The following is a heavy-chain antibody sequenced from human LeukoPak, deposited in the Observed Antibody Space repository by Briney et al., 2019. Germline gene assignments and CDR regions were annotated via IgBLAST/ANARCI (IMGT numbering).Heavy chain of an antibody. D-gene: IGHD5-12*01. CDR1: GFTFGSYS. J-gene: IGHJ3*02. V-gene: IGHV3-48*04. CDR2: IGHTGEIT. Sequence: PGGSLRLSWAASGFTFGSYSINWVRQAAGKGLDWVSYIGHTGEITYYADSVQGRFTISRDNAKNSLYLQMNSLRGEDTAVYSCTSDSGYNAFDIWGQGTLVTVSS. CDR3: TSDSGYNAFDI.